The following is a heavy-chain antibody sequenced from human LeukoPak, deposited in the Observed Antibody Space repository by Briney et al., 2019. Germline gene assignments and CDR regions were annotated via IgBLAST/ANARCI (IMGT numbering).Heavy chain of an antibody. V-gene: IGHV3-21*01. D-gene: IGHD2-2*01. Sequence: PGGSLRLSCAASGFTFSIYSMDWVRQAPGKWLEWVSSISSSSSYIYYADSVKGRFTISRANARNSLCLKMNSLRAEDTAVYYCARDLELSSTYDYWGQGTQVTVAS. J-gene: IGHJ4*02. CDR1: GFTFSIYS. CDR2: ISSSSSYI. CDR3: ARDLELSSTYDY.